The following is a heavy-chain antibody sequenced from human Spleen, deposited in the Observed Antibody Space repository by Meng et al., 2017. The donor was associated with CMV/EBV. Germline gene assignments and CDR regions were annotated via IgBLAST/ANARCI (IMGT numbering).Heavy chain of an antibody. Sequence: GESLKISCAASGFTFSSYGMHWVRQAPGKGLEWVTLISYDGRNTYSADSVKGRFTISRDNSRNRLYLQMNSLRPEETALYYCAREGGSRGVQVGIAYSYGMDVWGQGTTVTVSS. J-gene: IGHJ6*02. V-gene: IGHV3-30*19. D-gene: IGHD3-22*01. CDR2: ISYDGRNT. CDR1: GFTFSSYG. CDR3: AREGGSRGVQVGIAYSYGMDV.